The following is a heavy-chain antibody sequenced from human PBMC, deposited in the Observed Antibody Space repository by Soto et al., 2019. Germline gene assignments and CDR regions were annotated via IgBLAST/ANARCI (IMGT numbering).Heavy chain of an antibody. CDR3: ARDKGSSWLGNYYYYGMDV. D-gene: IGHD6-13*01. V-gene: IGHV1-2*04. Sequence: GASVKVSCKASGYTFTGYYMHWVRQAPGQGLEWMGWINPNSGGTNYAQKFQGWVTMTRDTSISTAYMELSRLRSDDTAVYYCARDKGSSWLGNYYYYGMDVWGQGTTVTVS. J-gene: IGHJ6*02. CDR1: GYTFTGYY. CDR2: INPNSGGT.